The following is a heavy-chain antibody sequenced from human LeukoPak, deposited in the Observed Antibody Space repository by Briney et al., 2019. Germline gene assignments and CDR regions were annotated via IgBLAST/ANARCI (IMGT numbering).Heavy chain of an antibody. Sequence: GGSLRLSCAASGFTFGSYGMSWVRQAPGRGLEWVSFITPNADRASYADSVEGRFTISRDNPKNTLYMQMNSLRDEDTAVYYCAIMHGYYDGSGYWVQWGQGTLVTVSS. V-gene: IGHV3-23*01. CDR3: AIMHGYYDGSGYWVQ. D-gene: IGHD3-22*01. J-gene: IGHJ1*01. CDR1: GFTFGSYG. CDR2: ITPNADRA.